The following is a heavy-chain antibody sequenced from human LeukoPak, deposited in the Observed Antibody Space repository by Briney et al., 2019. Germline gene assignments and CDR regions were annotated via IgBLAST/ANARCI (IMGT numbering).Heavy chain of an antibody. J-gene: IGHJ4*02. CDR3: ARKHDYGDYGFDY. D-gene: IGHD4-17*01. CDR1: GFTFSRNA. Sequence: GRSLRLSCAASGFTFSRNAMHWVRQAPGKGLEWVADISYDGSNKHYADSVKGRLTISRDNSENTLYLQMNSLRAEDTAVYYCARKHDYGDYGFDYWGQGTLVTVSS. CDR2: ISYDGSNK. V-gene: IGHV3-30*04.